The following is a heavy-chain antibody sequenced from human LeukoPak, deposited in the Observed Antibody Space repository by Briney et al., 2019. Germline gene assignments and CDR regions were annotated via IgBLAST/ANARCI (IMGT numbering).Heavy chain of an antibody. D-gene: IGHD3-3*01. CDR1: GYSISNGYY. CDR3: ARGAEYYAIWRGYAGYSDY. Sequence: SETLSLTCTVSGYSISNGYYWGWIRQPPGKGLEWVGSIYHRGSTYYNPSLRSRVTISLDRSKKKFSLKLTSVTAADTAVYFCARGAEYYAIWRGYAGYSDYWGQGISVAVSS. CDR2: IYHRGST. J-gene: IGHJ4*02. V-gene: IGHV4-38-2*02.